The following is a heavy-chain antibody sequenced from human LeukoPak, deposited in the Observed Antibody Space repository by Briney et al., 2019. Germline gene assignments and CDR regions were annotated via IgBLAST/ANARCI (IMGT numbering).Heavy chain of an antibody. CDR3: ARGVYSSGKYYYMDV. CDR2: IKPNSGGT. Sequence: GASVKVSCKASGYTFTGYYMHWVRQAPGQGLEWMGWIKPNSGGTNYAQKFQGRVTMTRDTSISTAYMELSRLTSDDTAVYFCARGVYSSGKYYYMDVWGRGTTVTVSS. D-gene: IGHD6-19*01. CDR1: GYTFTGYY. V-gene: IGHV1-2*02. J-gene: IGHJ6*03.